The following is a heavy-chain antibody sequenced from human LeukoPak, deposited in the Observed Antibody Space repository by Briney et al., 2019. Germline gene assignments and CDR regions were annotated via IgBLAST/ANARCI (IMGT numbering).Heavy chain of an antibody. CDR1: GGSISSYY. CDR2: IYYSGST. J-gene: IGHJ4*02. V-gene: IGHV4-59*01. CDR3: ARAPYDSSGYYFDY. D-gene: IGHD3-22*01. Sequence: SETLSLTCTVSGGSISSYYWSWSRQPPGKGLEWIGYIYYSGSTNYNPSLKSRVTISVDTSKNQFSLKLSSVTAADTAVYYCARAPYDSSGYYFDYWGQGTLVTVSS.